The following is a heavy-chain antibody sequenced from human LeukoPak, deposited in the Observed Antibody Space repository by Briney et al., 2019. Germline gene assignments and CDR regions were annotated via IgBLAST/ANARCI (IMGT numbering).Heavy chain of an antibody. D-gene: IGHD3-22*01. CDR3: ARDPRMIARRINHYMDV. CDR2: ISYDGSNK. Sequence: PGRSLRLSCAASGFTFSSYAMHWVRQAPGKGLEWVAVISYDGSNKYYADSVKGRFTISRDNSKNTLYLQMNSLRAEDTAVYYCARDPRMIARRINHYMDVWGKGTTVTVSS. J-gene: IGHJ6*03. CDR1: GFTFSSYA. V-gene: IGHV3-30*04.